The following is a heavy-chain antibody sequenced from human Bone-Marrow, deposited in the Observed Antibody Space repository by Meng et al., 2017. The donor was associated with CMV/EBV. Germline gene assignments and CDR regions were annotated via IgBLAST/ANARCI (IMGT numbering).Heavy chain of an antibody. CDR3: ARHECSKSSCYDY. CDR2: INQDGSDK. CDR1: GFTYSNYW. J-gene: IGHJ4*02. V-gene: IGHV3-7*01. D-gene: IGHD2-2*01. Sequence: GESLKISCAASGFTYSNYWMTWVRQAPEKGLEWVAIINQDGSDKYYVDSVKGRFTVSRDNAKNSLYLQMNRLRGEDTAVYYCARHECSKSSCYDYWGQGSRVTVSS.